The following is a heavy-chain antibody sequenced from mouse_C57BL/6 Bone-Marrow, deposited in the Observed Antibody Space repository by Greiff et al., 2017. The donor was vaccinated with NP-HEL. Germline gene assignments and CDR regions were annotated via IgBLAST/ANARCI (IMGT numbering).Heavy chain of an antibody. V-gene: IGHV5-4*01. CDR3: ARDLGGY. CDR1: GFTFSSYA. D-gene: IGHD4-1*01. CDR2: ISDGGSYT. J-gene: IGHJ2*01. Sequence: VQLKESGGGLVKPGGSLKLSCAASGFTFSSYAMSWVRQTPEKRLEWVATISDGGSYTYYPDNVKGRFTISRDNAKNNLYLQMSHLKSEDTAMYYCARDLGGYWGQGTTLTVSS.